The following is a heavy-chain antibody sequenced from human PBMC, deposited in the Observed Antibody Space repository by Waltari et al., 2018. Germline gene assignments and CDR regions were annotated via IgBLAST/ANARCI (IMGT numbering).Heavy chain of an antibody. J-gene: IGHJ4*02. CDR1: GDSISSYY. CDR2: IYYSGST. Sequence: QVQLQESGPGLVKPSETLSLTCTVSGDSISSYYWSWIRQPPGKGLEWIGYIYYSGSTNYNPSLKSRVTISVDASKNQFSLKLSSVTAADTAVYYCARENWTPCFWYSSAPCGYYFDYWGQGTLVTVSS. CDR3: ARENWTPCFWYSSAPCGYYFDY. D-gene: IGHD6-19*01. V-gene: IGHV4-59*01.